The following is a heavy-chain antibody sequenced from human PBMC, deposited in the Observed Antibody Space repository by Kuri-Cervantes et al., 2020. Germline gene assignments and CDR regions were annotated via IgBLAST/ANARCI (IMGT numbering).Heavy chain of an antibody. CDR3: ARDRGRYFDWLLPKNNWFDP. J-gene: IGHJ5*02. CDR1: GFTFDDYT. Sequence: GESLKISCAASGFTFDDYTMHWVRQAPGKGLEWVSLISWDGGSTYYADSVKGRFTISRDNAKNSLYLQMNSLRAEDTALYYCARDRGRYFDWLLPKNNWFDPWGQGTLVTVSS. CDR2: ISWDGGST. V-gene: IGHV3-43*01. D-gene: IGHD3-9*01.